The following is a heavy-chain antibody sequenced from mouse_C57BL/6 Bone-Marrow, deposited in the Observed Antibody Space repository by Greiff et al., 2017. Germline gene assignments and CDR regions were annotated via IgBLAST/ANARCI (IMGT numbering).Heavy chain of an antibody. Sequence: QVHVKQPGAELVKPGASVKLSCTASGYTFTSYWMHWVKQRPGQGLEWIGMIHPNSGSTNYNEKFKSKATLTVDTSSSTAYMQLSSLTSEDSAVYYCARFTVYWGQGTLVTVSA. J-gene: IGHJ3*01. CDR1: GYTFTSYW. CDR2: IHPNSGST. CDR3: ARFTVY. D-gene: IGHD1-1*01. V-gene: IGHV1-64*01.